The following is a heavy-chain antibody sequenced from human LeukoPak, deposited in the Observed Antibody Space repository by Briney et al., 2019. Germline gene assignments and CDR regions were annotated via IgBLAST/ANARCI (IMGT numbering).Heavy chain of an antibody. J-gene: IGHJ4*02. V-gene: IGHV3-33*01. CDR3: ARDQSLLYFDY. D-gene: IGHD2-15*01. Sequence: GGSLRLSCAASGFTFSTYGMHWVRQAPGEGLEWVALTWYDGSNKSYGDSVKGRFTISRDNSKNTLYLQMSSLRAEDTAVYYCARDQSLLYFDYWGQGTLVTVSS. CDR2: TWYDGSNK. CDR1: GFTFSTYG.